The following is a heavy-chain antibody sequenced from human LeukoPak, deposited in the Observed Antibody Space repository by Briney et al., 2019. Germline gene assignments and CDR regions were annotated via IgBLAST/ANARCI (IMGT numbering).Heavy chain of an antibody. Sequence: ASVKVSCKASGYTFTGYYMHWVRQAPGQGLEWMGWINPNSGGTNYAQKFQGRVTMTRDTSISTAYMELSRLRSDDTAVYYCARDRSVVPAADNWFDPWGQGTLVTVSS. D-gene: IGHD2-2*01. CDR1: GYTFTGYY. J-gene: IGHJ5*02. V-gene: IGHV1-2*02. CDR2: INPNSGGT. CDR3: ARDRSVVPAADNWFDP.